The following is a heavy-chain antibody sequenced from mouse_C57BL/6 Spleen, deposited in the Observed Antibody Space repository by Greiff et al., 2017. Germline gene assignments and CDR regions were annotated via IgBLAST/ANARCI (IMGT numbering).Heavy chain of an antibody. CDR1: GYSFTGYY. Sequence: VQLQQSGPELVKPGASVKISCKTSGYSFTGYYMNWVKQSPEKSLEWIGEINPSTGGTTYNQKFKAKATLTVDKSSSTAYMQLKSLTSEDSAVYYCARGYYYGSSPYYAMDYWGQGTSVTVSS. V-gene: IGHV1-42*01. J-gene: IGHJ4*01. CDR2: INPSTGGT. D-gene: IGHD1-1*01. CDR3: ARGYYYGSSPYYAMDY.